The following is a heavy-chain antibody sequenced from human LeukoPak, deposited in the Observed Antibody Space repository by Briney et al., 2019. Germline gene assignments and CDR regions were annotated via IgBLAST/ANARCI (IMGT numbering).Heavy chain of an antibody. Sequence: GGSLRLSCAASGFTFSDYYMSWIRQAPGKGLEWVSYISSSGNTIYYADSVKGRFTISRDNAKNSLYLQMNSLRAEDTAVYYCARRRYNWNAIDYWGQGTLVTVSS. V-gene: IGHV3-11*01. CDR2: ISSSGNTI. CDR3: ARRRYNWNAIDY. CDR1: GFTFSDYY. J-gene: IGHJ4*02. D-gene: IGHD1-20*01.